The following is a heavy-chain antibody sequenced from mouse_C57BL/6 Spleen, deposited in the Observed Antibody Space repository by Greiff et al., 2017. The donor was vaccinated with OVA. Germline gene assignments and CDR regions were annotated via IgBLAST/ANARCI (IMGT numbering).Heavy chain of an antibody. CDR2: ISPNNGGT. V-gene: IGHV1-26*01. Sequence: VQLKQSGPELVKPGASVKISCKASGYTFTDYYMNWVQQSPGKRLEWIGDISPNNGGTSYKQKFKGKDTLTVDKSSSTAYMELRSLTSEDSAVYYCARVDYYGSSYNYFAYWGQGTTLTVSS. CDR3: ARVDYYGSSYNYFAY. D-gene: IGHD1-1*01. J-gene: IGHJ2*01. CDR1: GYTFTDYY.